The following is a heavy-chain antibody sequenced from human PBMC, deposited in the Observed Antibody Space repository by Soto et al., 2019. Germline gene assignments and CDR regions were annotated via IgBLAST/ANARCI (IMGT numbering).Heavy chain of an antibody. CDR1: GFTFSSNW. D-gene: IGHD2-15*01. V-gene: IGHV3-74*01. CDR3: ARDIGYSCYS. CDR2: IYSDGSGA. J-gene: IGHJ4*02. Sequence: EVQLVESGGGLVQPGGSLRLSCAASGFTFSSNWMHWVRQVPGKGLVWVSRIYSDGSGASYADSVKGRFTISRDNAKNTLYLQMNRLRVEDTAIYYCARDIGYSCYSWGQGTLVTVSS.